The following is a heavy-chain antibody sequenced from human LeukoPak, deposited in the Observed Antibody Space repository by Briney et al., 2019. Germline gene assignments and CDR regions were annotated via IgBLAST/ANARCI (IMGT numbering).Heavy chain of an antibody. CDR1: GFTFSTSW. J-gene: IGHJ4*02. CDR3: GVVY. CDR2: INQDGSEK. V-gene: IGHV3-7*01. Sequence: GGSLRLSCSASGFTFSTSWMNWVRQAPGKGLEWVANINQDGSEKYYVDSVKGRFSISRDNAKNSLYLQMNSLRAEDTAVYYCGVVYWGQGILVTVSS.